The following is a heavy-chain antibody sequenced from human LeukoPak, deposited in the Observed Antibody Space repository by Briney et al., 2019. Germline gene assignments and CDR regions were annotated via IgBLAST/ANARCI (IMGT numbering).Heavy chain of an antibody. CDR3: AALYDYGDYRDY. CDR1: GFTFTSSA. D-gene: IGHD4-17*01. V-gene: IGHV1-58*01. CDR2: IVVGSGNT. Sequence: AASVKVSCKASGFTFTSSAVQWVRQARGQRLEWIGWIVVGSGNTNYAQKFQERVTTTRDMSTSTAYMELSSLRSEDTAVYYCAALYDYGDYRDYWGQGTLVTVSS. J-gene: IGHJ4*02.